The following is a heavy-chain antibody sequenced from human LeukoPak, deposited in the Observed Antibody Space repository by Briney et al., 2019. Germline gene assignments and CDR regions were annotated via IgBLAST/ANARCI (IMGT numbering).Heavy chain of an antibody. CDR1: GGSISSYY. CDR2: IYNSGST. D-gene: IGHD2-21*02. Sequence: SEALSLTCTVSGGSISSYYWSWIRQPAGKGLEWIGHIYNSGSTNYNPSLKGRVTMSVATSKNQFSLHLSSVTAADTAVYYCTRGTETVNYFDYWGQGTLVTVSS. V-gene: IGHV4-4*07. CDR3: TRGTETVNYFDY. J-gene: IGHJ4*02.